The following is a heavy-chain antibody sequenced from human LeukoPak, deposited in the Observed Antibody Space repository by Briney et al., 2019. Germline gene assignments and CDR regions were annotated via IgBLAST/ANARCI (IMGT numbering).Heavy chain of an antibody. V-gene: IGHV1-18*01. D-gene: IGHD4-17*01. J-gene: IGHJ4*02. CDR1: GYNFGIFG. CDR3: ARSDYSDYDEYPLDY. CDR2: ISGDTGNT. Sequence: ASVKVSCKTSGYNFGIFGVTWVRQAPGQGLEWMGWISGDTGNTKYAKEFQGRVIVTTETSASTAFMELRSLRSDDTAVYYCARSDYSDYDEYPLDYWGQGTLVTVSS.